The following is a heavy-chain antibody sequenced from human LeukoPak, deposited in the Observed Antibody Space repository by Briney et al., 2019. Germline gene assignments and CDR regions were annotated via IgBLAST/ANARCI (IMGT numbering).Heavy chain of an antibody. V-gene: IGHV3-30*02. CDR1: GFTFRNYG. D-gene: IGHD4-17*01. CDR3: AKNKDYAFDY. CDR2: IRSDGSNR. J-gene: IGHJ4*02. Sequence: GGSLRLSCAASGFTFRNYGIHWVRQAPGKGLEWVAFIRSDGSNRYYADSVKGRFTISRDNSKNTLYLQLNSLRAEDTAVYYCAKNKDYAFDYWGQGTLVTVSS.